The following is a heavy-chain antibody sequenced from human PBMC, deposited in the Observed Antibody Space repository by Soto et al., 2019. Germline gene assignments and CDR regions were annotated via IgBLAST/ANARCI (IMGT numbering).Heavy chain of an antibody. CDR1: GFTFSHYE. CDR3: ARDQQREANYGIYDYGVDV. J-gene: IGHJ6*01. D-gene: IGHD3-9*01. Sequence: PGGSLRLSCAASGFTFSHYELSWVRQARGKGLAWVSYISGSGSTKSYADSVRGRFTLSRDNAKNSMYLQMNSLRVEDTSVYFCARDQQREANYGIYDYGVDVFGQGIPVHVSS. CDR2: ISGSGSTK. V-gene: IGHV3-48*03.